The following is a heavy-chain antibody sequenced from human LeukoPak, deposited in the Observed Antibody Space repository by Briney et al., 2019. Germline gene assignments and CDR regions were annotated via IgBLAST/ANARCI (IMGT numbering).Heavy chain of an antibody. Sequence: GRSLRLSCAASGFTFSSYAMHWVRQAPGKGLEGVAVISYDRSNKYYADSVKGRFTISRDNSKNTLYLQMNSLRAEDTAVYYCARGDFWSGYYVGYYYYGMDVWGQGTTVTVSS. CDR2: ISYDRSNK. CDR3: ARGDFWSGYYVGYYYYGMDV. D-gene: IGHD3-3*01. CDR1: GFTFSSYA. V-gene: IGHV3-30-3*01. J-gene: IGHJ6*02.